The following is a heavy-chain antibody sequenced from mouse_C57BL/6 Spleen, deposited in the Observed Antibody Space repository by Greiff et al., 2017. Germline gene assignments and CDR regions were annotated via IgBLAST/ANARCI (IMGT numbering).Heavy chain of an antibody. CDR1: GYTFTSYW. Sequence: VQLQQPGAELVKPGASVKMSCKASGYTFTSYWITWVKQRPGQGLEWIGDIYPGSGSTHYNEKFKSKATLTVDTSASTAYMQLSSLTSEDSAVYNCARRDDGSSYCDYWGQGTTLTVSS. J-gene: IGHJ2*01. V-gene: IGHV1-55*01. CDR2: IYPGSGST. D-gene: IGHD1-1*01. CDR3: ARRDDGSSYCDY.